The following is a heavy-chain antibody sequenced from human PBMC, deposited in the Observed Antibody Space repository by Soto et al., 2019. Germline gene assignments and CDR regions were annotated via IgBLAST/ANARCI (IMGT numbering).Heavy chain of an antibody. D-gene: IGHD6-25*01. J-gene: IGHJ6*01. CDR2: IDSDGSSA. CDR3: ANPVAAAGTHLYFDRLDA. Sequence: EVQLVESGGGLVKPGGSLRLSCAASGFTFRSYTFRSDWMHWVRQVPGRGLVWVSRIDSDGSSANYAYTVKGRFTISRDNAKNPVHLQMNRMRTEYPGVYYWANPVAAAGTHLYFDRLDAWGEGTTVTVSS. V-gene: IGHV3-74*01. CDR1: GFTFRSYTFRSDW.